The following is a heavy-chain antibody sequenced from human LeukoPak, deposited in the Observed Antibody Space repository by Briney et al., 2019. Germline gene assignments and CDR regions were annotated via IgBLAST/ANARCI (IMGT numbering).Heavy chain of an antibody. CDR1: GGTFSSYA. J-gene: IGHJ4*02. CDR2: IIPIFGTA. Sequence: SVKVSCKASGGTFSSYAISWVRQAPGQGLEWMGGIIPIFGTANYAQKFQGRVTITADKSTSTAYMELSSLRSEDPAVYYCARSARGYSYGERRSHFDYWGQGTLVTVSS. D-gene: IGHD5-18*01. CDR3: ARSARGYSYGERRSHFDY. V-gene: IGHV1-69*06.